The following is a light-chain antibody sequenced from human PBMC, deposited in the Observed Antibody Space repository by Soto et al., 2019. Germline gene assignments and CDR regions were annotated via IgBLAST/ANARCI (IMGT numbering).Light chain of an antibody. CDR3: QQYGGSPFT. V-gene: IGKV3-20*01. CDR1: QSFSTSY. Sequence: EIVLTQSPGTLSLSPGDRATLSCRASQSFSTSYLAWYQHKPGQAPRLLIYHTFSRATGIPDRFSGSGSGTDFTLTISRLEPEDFAVYYCQQYGGSPFTFGPGTKVDIK. J-gene: IGKJ3*01. CDR2: HTF.